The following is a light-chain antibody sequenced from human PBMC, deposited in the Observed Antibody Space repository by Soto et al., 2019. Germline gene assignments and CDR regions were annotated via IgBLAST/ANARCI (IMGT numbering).Light chain of an antibody. V-gene: IGKV1D-16*01. CDR1: QGISSW. CDR3: QQYDHYPWT. J-gene: IGKJ1*01. CDR2: AAT. Sequence: DIQMTQSPSSLFASVGDTVTITCRASQGISSWLAWYQQRPGKAPKSLIYAATSLKSGAPPRFSGRGSGTLFTLAITSLQPEDFATYYCQQYDHYPWTFGQGTRVEI.